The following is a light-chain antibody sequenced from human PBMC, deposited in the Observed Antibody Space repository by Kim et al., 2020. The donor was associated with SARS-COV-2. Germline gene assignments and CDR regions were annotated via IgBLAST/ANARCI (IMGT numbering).Light chain of an antibody. CDR1: SSNIRNNY. V-gene: IGLV1-51*01. Sequence: QSVLTQPPSVSAAPGQKVTISCSGSSSNIRNNYVSWYQQLPGTAPKLLIYDNDRRPSGIPDRFSASKSDSSATLGISGLQTGDEANYYCGTWDTSLNAGVFGGGTQLTVL. CDR2: DND. CDR3: GTWDTSLNAGV. J-gene: IGLJ3*02.